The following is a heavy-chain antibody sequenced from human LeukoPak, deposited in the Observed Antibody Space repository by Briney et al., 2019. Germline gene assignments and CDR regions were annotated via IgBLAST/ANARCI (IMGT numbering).Heavy chain of an antibody. Sequence: ASVKVSCKPSGYTFTDYYMHWVRQAPGQRLEWMGWINAGNGNTKYSQKFQGRVTITRDTSASTAYMELSSLRSEDTAVYYCARAHPYYYYYGMDVWGQGTTVTVSS. V-gene: IGHV1-3*01. CDR2: INAGNGNT. CDR1: GYTFTDYY. J-gene: IGHJ6*02. CDR3: ARAHPYYYYYGMDV.